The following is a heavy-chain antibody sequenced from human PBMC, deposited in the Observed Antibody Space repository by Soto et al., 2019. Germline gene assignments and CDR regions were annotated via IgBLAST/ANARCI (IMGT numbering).Heavy chain of an antibody. V-gene: IGHV3-23*01. D-gene: IGHD3-10*01. Sequence: PGGSLRLSCAASGFTFSSYAMSWVRQAPGKGLEWVSAISGSGGSTYYADSVKGRFTISRDNSKNTLYLQMNSLRAEDTAVYYCARAYGSGSYYLFDYWGQGTLVTVSS. CDR3: ARAYGSGSYYLFDY. J-gene: IGHJ4*02. CDR2: ISGSGGST. CDR1: GFTFSSYA.